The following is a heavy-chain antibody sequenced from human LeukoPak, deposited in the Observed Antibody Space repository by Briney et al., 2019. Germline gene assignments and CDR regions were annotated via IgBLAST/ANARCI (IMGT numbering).Heavy chain of an antibody. CDR2: VVGGSGNT. V-gene: IGHV1-58*02. D-gene: IGHD4-23*01. Sequence: SVKVSCKASGFTFTTSAIQWVRQARGQRLEWIGWVVGGSGNTNYAQKFQERVTITRDMSTSTAYMELSSLSSEDTAVFYCAADPDYNGNGDAFDFWGQGTMVTVSS. CDR1: GFTFTTSA. CDR3: AADPDYNGNGDAFDF. J-gene: IGHJ3*01.